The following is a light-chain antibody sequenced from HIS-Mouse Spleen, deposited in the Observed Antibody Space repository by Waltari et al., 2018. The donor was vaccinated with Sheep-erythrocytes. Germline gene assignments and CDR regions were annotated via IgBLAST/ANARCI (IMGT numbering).Light chain of an antibody. Sequence: QSALTQPRSVSGSPGQSVTISCTGTSSDVGGYNYVSWYQQHPGTAPKLMMYDVSKRPSGVPDRFSGAKSGNTASLTVAGLQAEDEADYYCSSYAGSNNWVFGGGTKLTVL. CDR3: SSYAGSNNWV. J-gene: IGLJ3*02. V-gene: IGLV2-11*01. CDR2: DVS. CDR1: SSDVGGYNY.